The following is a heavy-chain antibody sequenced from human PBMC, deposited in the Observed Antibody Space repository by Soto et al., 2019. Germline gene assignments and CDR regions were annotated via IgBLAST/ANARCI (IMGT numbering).Heavy chain of an antibody. D-gene: IGHD3-3*01. V-gene: IGHV4-34*01. CDR3: ARALSGRYYDFWSGYYKGWFDP. J-gene: IGHJ5*02. Sequence: SETLSLTCAVYGGSFSGYYWSWIRQPPGKGLEWIGEINHSGSTNYNPSLKSRVTISVDTSKNQFSLKLSSVTAADTAVYYCARALSGRYYDFWSGYYKGWFDPWGQGTLVTVS. CDR1: GGSFSGYY. CDR2: INHSGST.